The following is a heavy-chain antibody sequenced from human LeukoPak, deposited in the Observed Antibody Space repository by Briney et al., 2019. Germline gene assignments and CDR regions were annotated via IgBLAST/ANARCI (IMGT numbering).Heavy chain of an antibody. CDR2: IDPSGGST. CDR3: ARNSGSGFDY. CDR1: GYTFTSYY. D-gene: IGHD2-15*01. V-gene: IGHV1-46*01. Sequence: ASVTVSYKASGYTFTSYYIVWVRQAPGQGREWMGRIDPSGGSTSYAQKFQGRVTMTRGTSTSTVYMELSSLISEDTAVYYCARNSGSGFDYWGQGTLVTVSS. J-gene: IGHJ4*02.